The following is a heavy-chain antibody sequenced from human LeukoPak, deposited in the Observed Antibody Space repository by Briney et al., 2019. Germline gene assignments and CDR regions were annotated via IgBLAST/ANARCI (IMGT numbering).Heavy chain of an antibody. J-gene: IGHJ6*04. CDR1: GGSISSGGYY. V-gene: IGHV4-61*08. D-gene: IGHD3-22*01. CDR3: ARRGRVPHITMIVAGAQLDV. Sequence: PSETLSLTCTVSGGSISSGGYYWSWIRQPPGKGLEWIGYIYYSGSTNYNPSLKSRVTISVDTSKNQFSLKLSSVTAADTAVYYCARRGRVPHITMIVAGAQLDVWGKGTTVTVSS. CDR2: IYYSGST.